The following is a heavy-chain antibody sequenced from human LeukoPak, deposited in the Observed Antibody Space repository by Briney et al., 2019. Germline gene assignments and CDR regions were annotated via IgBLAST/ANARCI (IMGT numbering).Heavy chain of an antibody. V-gene: IGHV1-69*05. J-gene: IGHJ4*02. Sequence: GASVKVSCKASGGTFSSYAISWVRQAPGQGLEWMGRIIPIFGTANYAQKFQGRVTITTDESTSTAYMELSSLRSEDTAVYYCARGGIAAPQDFDYWGQGTLVTVSS. CDR2: IIPIFGTA. D-gene: IGHD6-13*01. CDR3: ARGGIAAPQDFDY. CDR1: GGTFSSYA.